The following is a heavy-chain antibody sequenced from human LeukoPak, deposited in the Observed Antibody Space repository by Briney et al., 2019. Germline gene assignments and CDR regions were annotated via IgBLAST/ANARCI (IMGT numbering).Heavy chain of an antibody. CDR3: ARDREAAAANDWTYYFDY. Sequence: PSETLSLTCTVSGGSISSYYWSWIRQPPGKGLEWIGYIYYRGSTNYNPSLKSRVTISVDTSKNQFSLKLSSVTAADTAVYYCARDREAAAANDWTYYFDYWGQGTLVTVSS. J-gene: IGHJ4*02. D-gene: IGHD6-13*01. CDR2: IYYRGST. CDR1: GGSISSYY. V-gene: IGHV4-59*01.